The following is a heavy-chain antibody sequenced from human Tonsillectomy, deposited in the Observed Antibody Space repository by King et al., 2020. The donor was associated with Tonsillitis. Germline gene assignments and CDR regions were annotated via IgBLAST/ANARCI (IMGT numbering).Heavy chain of an antibody. D-gene: IGHD3-3*01. CDR1: GYTFTNYD. V-gene: IGHV1-8*01. Sequence: VQLVESGAEVKMPGASVKVSCKASGYTFTNYDINWVRQATGQGLEWMGWMNPNSGDSGYSQKFQGRVTMTRDASRGTAYMELSSLRSEDTAVYYCARGMGTIFGVVIGPGHWGQGTLVTVSS. CDR3: ARGMGTIFGVVIGPGH. CDR2: MNPNSGDS. J-gene: IGHJ4*02.